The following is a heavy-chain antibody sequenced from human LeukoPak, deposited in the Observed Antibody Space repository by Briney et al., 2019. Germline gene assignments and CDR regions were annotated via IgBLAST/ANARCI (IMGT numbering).Heavy chain of an antibody. V-gene: IGHV3-66*01. D-gene: IGHD3-22*01. CDR3: ASEGAPLYYYDSSGYRY. J-gene: IGHJ4*02. CDR2: IYSGGST. CDR1: GFTVSSNY. Sequence: GGSLRLSCAASGFTVSSNYMSWVRQAPGKGLEWVSVIYSGGSTYYADSVKGRFTISRDNSKNTLYLQMNSLRAEDTAVYYCASEGAPLYYYDSSGYRYWGQGTLVTVSS.